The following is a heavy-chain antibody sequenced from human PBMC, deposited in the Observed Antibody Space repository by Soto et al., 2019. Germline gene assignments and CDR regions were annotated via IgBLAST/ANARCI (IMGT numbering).Heavy chain of an antibody. V-gene: IGHV1-18*01. CDR2: ISAYNGNT. CDR1: GYTFTTYG. D-gene: IGHD3-10*01. J-gene: IGHJ4*02. Sequence: ASVKVSCKAAGYTFTTYGISWVRQAPGQGLEWMGWISAYNGNTNYAQKFQDRVTMTTDTSTSTAYMELRSLRSDDTAVYYCATPTPLRGAMITNINFDFWGQGTPVTSPQ. CDR3: ATPTPLRGAMITNINFDF.